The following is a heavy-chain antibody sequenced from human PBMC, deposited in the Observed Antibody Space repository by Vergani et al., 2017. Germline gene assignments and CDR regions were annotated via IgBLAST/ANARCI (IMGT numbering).Heavy chain of an antibody. Sequence: EVQLVESGGGLVQPGGSLRLSCAASGFTVSSNYMSWVRQAPGKGLEWVSVIYSGGSTYYADSVKGRFTISRDNAKNSLYLQMNSLRDEDTAVYYWARDRIYNWNYSWYFDLWGRGTLVTVSS. CDR1: GFTVSSNY. V-gene: IGHV3-66*01. J-gene: IGHJ2*01. D-gene: IGHD1-7*01. CDR2: IYSGGST. CDR3: ARDRIYNWNYSWYFDL.